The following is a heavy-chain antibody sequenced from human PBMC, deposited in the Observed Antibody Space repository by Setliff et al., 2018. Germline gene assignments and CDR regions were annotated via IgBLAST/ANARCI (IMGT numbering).Heavy chain of an antibody. D-gene: IGHD3-10*01. V-gene: IGHV5-10-1*01. CDR1: GYSFTSYW. CDR2: IDPSDSYT. CDR3: ARRGRYYYMDV. J-gene: IGHJ6*03. Sequence: GESPKLSCKGSGYSFTSYWISWVRQMPGKGLEWMGRIDPSDSYTNYSPSFQGHVTISADKSISTAYLQWSSLKASDTAMYYCARRGRYYYMDVWGKGTTVTVSS.